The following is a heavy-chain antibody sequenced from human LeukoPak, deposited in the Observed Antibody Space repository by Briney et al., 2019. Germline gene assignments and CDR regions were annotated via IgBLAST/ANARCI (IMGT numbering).Heavy chain of an antibody. CDR1: GFTFSSYA. CDR3: ARERQDTILHSGAFDI. V-gene: IGHV3-30-3*01. J-gene: IGHJ3*02. CDR2: ISYDGSNK. Sequence: GRSPRLSCAASGFTFSSYAMHWVRQAPGKGLEWVAVISYDGSNKYYADSVKGRFTISRDNSKNTLYLQMNSLRAEDTAVYFCARERQDTILHSGAFDIWGQGTMVTVSS. D-gene: IGHD2-21*01.